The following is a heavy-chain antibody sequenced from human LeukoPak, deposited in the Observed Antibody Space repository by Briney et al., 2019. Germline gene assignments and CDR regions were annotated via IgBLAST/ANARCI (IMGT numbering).Heavy chain of an antibody. Sequence: SVKVSCKASGYTFTTYDISWVRQAPGQGLEWMGGIIPIFGTANYAQKFQGRVTITADESTSTAYMELSSLRSEDTAVFYCARKGRSRDCYKLGGFFDYWGQGTMVSVSS. CDR1: GYTFTTYD. J-gene: IGHJ4*02. CDR3: ARKGRSRDCYKLGGFFDY. CDR2: IIPIFGTA. V-gene: IGHV1-69*13. D-gene: IGHD5-24*01.